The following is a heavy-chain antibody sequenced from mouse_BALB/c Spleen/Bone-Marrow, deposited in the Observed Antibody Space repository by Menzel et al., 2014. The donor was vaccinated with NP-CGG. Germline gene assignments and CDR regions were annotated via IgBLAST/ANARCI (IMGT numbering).Heavy chain of an antibody. CDR1: GYAFTNYN. J-gene: IGHJ2*01. V-gene: IGHV1S135*01. CDR3: SRGVLAYFDY. D-gene: IGHD2-14*01. Sequence: EVQVVESGPELVKPGASVKVSCKASGYAFTNYNMNWVKQSHGKSLEWIGYIDPYSGGTNYNQQFRGKATLTVDKSSSTAYMHLNSLTSEDSAVYYCSRGVLAYFDYWGQGTTLTVSS. CDR2: IDPYSGGT.